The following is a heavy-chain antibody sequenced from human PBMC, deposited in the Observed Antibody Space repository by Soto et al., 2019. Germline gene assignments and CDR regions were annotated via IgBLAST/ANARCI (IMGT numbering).Heavy chain of an antibody. J-gene: IGHJ6*02. Sequence: QVQLVESGGGVVQPGRSLRLSCAASGFTFSNYGMHWVRQAPGKGLDWVAVISYDGSNNYYADSVKGRFTISRDNSKNTXXLQMNSLRAEDTAVYYCAKAGYCSGGSCYYYGMDVWGQGTTVTVSS. CDR1: GFTFSNYG. CDR2: ISYDGSNN. CDR3: AKAGYCSGGSCYYYGMDV. D-gene: IGHD2-15*01. V-gene: IGHV3-30*18.